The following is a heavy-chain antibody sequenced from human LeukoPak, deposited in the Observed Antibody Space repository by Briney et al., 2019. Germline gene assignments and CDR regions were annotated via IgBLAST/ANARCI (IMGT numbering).Heavy chain of an antibody. V-gene: IGHV3-74*01. J-gene: IGHJ6*02. CDR2: INSDGSST. CDR1: EFTFSSYW. CDR3: AKDSVEVTRYYYFGMDV. Sequence: GGSLRLSCAASEFTFSSYWMHWVRQAPGKGLVWVARINSDGSSTSYADSVKGRFTISRDNSKNTLYLQMSSLRAEDTAVYYCAKDSVEVTRYYYFGMDVWGQGTTVTVSS. D-gene: IGHD2-15*01.